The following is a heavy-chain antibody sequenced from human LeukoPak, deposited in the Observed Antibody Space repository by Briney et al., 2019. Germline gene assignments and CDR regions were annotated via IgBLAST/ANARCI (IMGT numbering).Heavy chain of an antibody. V-gene: IGHV3-21*01. D-gene: IGHD1-7*01. Sequence: GGSLRLSCAASRLTFSRYSMTWVRQAPGKGLEWVSSISSGSSYIYYADSVKGRFTISRDNARNSLYLQMNSLRAEDTAVYYCARDRDWNSGFDHWGQGTLVTVSS. CDR2: ISSGSSYI. CDR1: RLTFSRYS. CDR3: ARDRDWNSGFDH. J-gene: IGHJ4*02.